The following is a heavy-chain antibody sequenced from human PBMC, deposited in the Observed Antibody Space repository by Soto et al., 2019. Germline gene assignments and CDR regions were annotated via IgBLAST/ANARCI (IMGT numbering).Heavy chain of an antibody. Sequence: QVQLVESGGGVVQPGRCLRLSCAASGFTFSSYGMHWVRQAPGKGLVWVAVISYDGSNKYYADSVKGRFTISRDNSKNTLYLQLNSVRAEDTAVYYCAKDVLRFLEWLACYRMDVWGQGTTVTVSS. CDR3: AKDVLRFLEWLACYRMDV. J-gene: IGHJ6*02. V-gene: IGHV3-30*18. D-gene: IGHD3-3*01. CDR2: ISYDGSNK. CDR1: GFTFSSYG.